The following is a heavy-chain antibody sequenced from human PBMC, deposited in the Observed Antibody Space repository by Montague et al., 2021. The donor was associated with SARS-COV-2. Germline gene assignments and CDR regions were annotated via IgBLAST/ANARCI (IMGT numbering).Heavy chain of an antibody. V-gene: IGHV4-39*01. CDR1: GGSFSSSSHY. D-gene: IGHD2/OR15-2a*01. CDR3: ARAQMAVTEYYPDY. CDR2: IYYSGTT. J-gene: IGHJ4*02. Sequence: SETRSLTCSVSGGSFSSSSHYWAWIRQPPGRRLEWIGTIYYSGTTLYHPSLKSRITMSVDTSDNQFSLQLNSVSATDTAIYYCARAQMAVTEYYPDYWGQGILVTVSS.